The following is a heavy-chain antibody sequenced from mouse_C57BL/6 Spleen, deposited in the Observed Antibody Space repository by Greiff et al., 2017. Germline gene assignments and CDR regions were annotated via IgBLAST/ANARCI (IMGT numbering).Heavy chain of an antibody. Sequence: EVQLQQSGAELVKPGASVKLSCTASGFNITDYYMHWVKQRTEQGLEWIGRIDPEDGDTKYAPKFQGKATLTADTSSSTAYLQLSSLTSEDTSVYYCASPYYYGGSCGYFDVWGTGTTVTVSS. CDR3: ASPYYYGGSCGYFDV. CDR2: IDPEDGDT. J-gene: IGHJ1*03. V-gene: IGHV14-2*01. CDR1: GFNITDYY. D-gene: IGHD1-1*01.